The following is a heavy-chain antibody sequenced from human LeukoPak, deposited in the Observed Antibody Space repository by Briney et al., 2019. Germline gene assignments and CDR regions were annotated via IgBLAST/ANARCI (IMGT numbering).Heavy chain of an antibody. CDR3: ARDRLSGSYYPQGDY. V-gene: IGHV1-18*01. J-gene: IGHJ4*02. CDR1: GYTFTSYG. CDR2: ISAYKGNT. D-gene: IGHD1-26*01. Sequence: GDSVKVSCKASGYTFTSYGFIWVRQAPGQGLEWMGWISAYKGNTKYAQNFQGRVTMTTDTPTSTAYMELGSLRSDDTAVYYCARDRLSGSYYPQGDYWGQGTLVTV.